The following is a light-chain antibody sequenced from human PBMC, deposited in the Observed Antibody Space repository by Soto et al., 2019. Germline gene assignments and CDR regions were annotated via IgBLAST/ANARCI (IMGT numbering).Light chain of an antibody. Sequence: EIGMTQSPATLSVSPGERATLSCRASQSVSSNLAWYQQKPGQAPRLLIYGASSRATGIPDRFSGSGSGTDFTLTISRLEPEDFAVYYCQQYGSPWTFGQGTKVDIK. J-gene: IGKJ1*01. CDR3: QQYGSPWT. CDR2: GAS. CDR1: QSVSSN. V-gene: IGKV3-20*01.